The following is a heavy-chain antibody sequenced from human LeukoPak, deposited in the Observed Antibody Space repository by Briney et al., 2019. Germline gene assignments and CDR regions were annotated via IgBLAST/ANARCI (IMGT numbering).Heavy chain of an antibody. Sequence: PGRSLRLSCAASGFAFSSYGMHWVRQAPGKGLEWVAVISYDGSNKYYADSVKGRFTISRDNSKNTLYLQMNSLRAEDTAVYYCAKTAPSVRTLWYNWFDPWGQGTLVTVSS. CDR1: GFAFSSYG. J-gene: IGHJ5*02. V-gene: IGHV3-30*18. CDR2: ISYDGSNK. CDR3: AKTAPSVRTLWYNWFDP. D-gene: IGHD2-21*01.